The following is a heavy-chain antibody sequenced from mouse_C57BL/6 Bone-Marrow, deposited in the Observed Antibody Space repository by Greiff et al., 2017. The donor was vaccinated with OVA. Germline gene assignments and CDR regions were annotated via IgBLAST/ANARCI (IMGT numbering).Heavy chain of an antibody. CDR3: TRGYSNYYAMDY. Sequence: QVQLKESGAELVRPGASVQLSCKASGYTFTDYEMHWVKQTPVHGLEWIGAIDTETGGTASNQKFKGKAILTANKSSSTAYMVLRSLTAEDSAFYYCTRGYSNYYAMDYWGQGTSVTVSS. V-gene: IGHV1-15*01. D-gene: IGHD2-5*01. CDR1: GYTFTDYE. J-gene: IGHJ4*01. CDR2: IDTETGGT.